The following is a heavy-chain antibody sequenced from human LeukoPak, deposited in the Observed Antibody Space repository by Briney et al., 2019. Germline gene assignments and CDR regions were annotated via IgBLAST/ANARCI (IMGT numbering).Heavy chain of an antibody. V-gene: IGHV3-21*01. J-gene: IGHJ4*02. D-gene: IGHD2-15*01. CDR2: ISSSSSYI. CDR3: ARGAPSLMVVAATPDY. CDR1: GFTFSSYS. Sequence: PGGSLRLSYAASGFTFSSYSMNWVRQAPGKGLEWVSSISSSSSYIYYADSVKGRFTISRDNAKNSLYLQMNSLRAEDTAVYYCARGAPSLMVVAATPDYWGQGTLVTVSS.